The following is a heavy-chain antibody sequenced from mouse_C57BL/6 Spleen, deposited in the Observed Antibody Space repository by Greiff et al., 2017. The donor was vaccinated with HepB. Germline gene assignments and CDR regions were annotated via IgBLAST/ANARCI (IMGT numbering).Heavy chain of an antibody. D-gene: IGHD2-4*01. CDR1: GYTFTSYW. V-gene: IGHV1-74*01. CDR3: AIGGDYDWFAY. J-gene: IGHJ3*01. Sequence: QVQLKQPGAELVKPGASVKVSCKASGYTFTSYWMHWVKQRPGQGLEWIGRIHPSDSDTNYNQKFKGKATLTVDKSSSTAYMQLSSLTSEDSAVYYCAIGGDYDWFAYWGQGTLVTVSA. CDR2: IHPSDSDT.